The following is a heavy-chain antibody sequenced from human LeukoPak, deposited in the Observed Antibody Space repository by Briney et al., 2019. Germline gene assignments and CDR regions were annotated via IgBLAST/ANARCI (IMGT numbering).Heavy chain of an antibody. CDR1: GGSISSSSYY. D-gene: IGHD6-19*01. CDR2: IYYSGST. J-gene: IGHJ4*02. V-gene: IGHV4-39*01. CDR3: ARLGAVAGTRPLPES. Sequence: SETLSLTCTVSGGSISSSSYYWGWIRQPPGKGLEWIGSIYYSGSTYYNPSLKSRVTISVDTSKNQFSLKLSSVTAADTAVYYCARLGAVAGTRPLPESWGRGTLVTVSS.